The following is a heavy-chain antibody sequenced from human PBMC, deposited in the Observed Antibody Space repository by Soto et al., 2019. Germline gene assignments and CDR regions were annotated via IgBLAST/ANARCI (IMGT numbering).Heavy chain of an antibody. J-gene: IGHJ4*02. CDR1: GFTFSSYS. D-gene: IGHD1-20*01. V-gene: IGHV3-21*01. CDR2: ISSSSSYI. Sequence: EVQLVESGGGLVKPGGSLRLSCAASGFTFSSYSMNWVRQAPGKGLEWVSSISSSSSYIYYADSVKGRFTISRDNAKNSLYLQMNSLRAEDTAVYYCAKPITGTTWDFDYWGQGTLVTVSS. CDR3: AKPITGTTWDFDY.